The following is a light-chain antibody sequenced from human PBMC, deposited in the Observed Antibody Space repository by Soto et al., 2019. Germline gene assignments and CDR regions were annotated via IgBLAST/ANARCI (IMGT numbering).Light chain of an antibody. CDR1: SXNIAFNP. J-gene: IGLJ1*01. Sequence: QSVLTQPPSASGTPGQRVTIACSGSSXNIAFNPVNGYQHLPGTAPTVLVYENNRRPSGVPDRFSGSKSGTSASLAISGLQSEDEADYFCAKSDTLLNGFVLGTRTKGPGL. V-gene: IGLV1-44*01. CDR2: ENN. CDR3: AKSDTLLNGFV.